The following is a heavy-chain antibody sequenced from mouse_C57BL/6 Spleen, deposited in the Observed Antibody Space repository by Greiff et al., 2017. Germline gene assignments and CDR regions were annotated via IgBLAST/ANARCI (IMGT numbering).Heavy chain of an antibody. CDR3: TNEAGLRGFAY. Sequence: QVQLQQSGAELVRPGASVTLSCKASGYTFTDYEMHWVKQTPVHGLEWIGAIDPETGGTAYNQKFKGKAILTAAQSSSTAYMALRRLTSEDSAVYYCTNEAGLRGFAYWGQGTLVTVSA. CDR1: GYTFTDYE. CDR2: IDPETGGT. J-gene: IGHJ3*01. D-gene: IGHD2-4*01. V-gene: IGHV1-15*01.